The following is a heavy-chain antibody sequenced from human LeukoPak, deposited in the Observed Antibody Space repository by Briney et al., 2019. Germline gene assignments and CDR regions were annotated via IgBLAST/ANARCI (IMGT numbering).Heavy chain of an antibody. J-gene: IGHJ4*02. D-gene: IGHD6-13*01. CDR3: ARDKFGGSSSLIDY. V-gene: IGHV3-66*01. Sequence: GGSLRLSCAASGFTVSSNYMSWVRQAPGKGLEWVSSIYDGGTTHHADSVKGRFTISRDNSKNTLYLQMNSLRVEDTAVYYCARDKFGGSSSLIDYWGQGTLVTVSS. CDR1: GFTVSSNY. CDR2: IYDGGTT.